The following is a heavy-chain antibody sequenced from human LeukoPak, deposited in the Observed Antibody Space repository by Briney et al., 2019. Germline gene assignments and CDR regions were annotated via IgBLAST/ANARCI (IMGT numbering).Heavy chain of an antibody. J-gene: IGHJ4*02. Sequence: GTSVKVSCMASGFTFTSSAMQWVRQARGQRLEWIGWIVVGSGNTNYAQKFQGRVTITRDMSTSTAYMELSSLRSEDTAVYYCAAIIAAAGKFDYWGQGTLVTVSS. CDR2: IVVGSGNT. V-gene: IGHV1-58*02. D-gene: IGHD6-13*01. CDR1: GFTFTSSA. CDR3: AAIIAAAGKFDY.